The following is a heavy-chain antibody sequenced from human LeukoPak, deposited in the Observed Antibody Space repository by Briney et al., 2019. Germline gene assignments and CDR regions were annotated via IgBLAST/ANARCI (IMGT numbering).Heavy chain of an antibody. V-gene: IGHV3-7*01. D-gene: IGHD5-12*01. CDR2: IKQDGSEK. Sequence: PGGSLRLSCAASGFTFSSYWMSWVRQAPGKGLEWVANIKQDGSEKYYVDSVKGRFTISRDNAKNSVDLQMNSLRAEDTAVYYCARGMATIKTPKNIDYWGQGTLVTVSS. CDR1: GFTFSSYW. CDR3: ARGMATIKTPKNIDY. J-gene: IGHJ4*02.